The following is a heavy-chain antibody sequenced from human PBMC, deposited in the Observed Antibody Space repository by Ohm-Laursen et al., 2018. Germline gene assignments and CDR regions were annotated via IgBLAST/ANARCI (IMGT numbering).Heavy chain of an antibody. CDR3: ARVDILTGYYYY. Sequence: TQTLTLTCTFSGFSLSTSGMCVGWIRQPPGKALEWLARIDWDDDKYYRTSLKTRLTISKDTSKNQVVLIMTNMDPVDTATYYCARVDILTGYYYYWGQGTLVTVSS. CDR2: IDWDDDK. CDR1: GFSLSTSGMC. J-gene: IGHJ4*02. V-gene: IGHV2-70*11. D-gene: IGHD3-9*01.